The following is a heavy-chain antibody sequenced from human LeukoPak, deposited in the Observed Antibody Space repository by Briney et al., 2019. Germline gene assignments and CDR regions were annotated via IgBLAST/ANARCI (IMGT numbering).Heavy chain of an antibody. V-gene: IGHV3-23*01. J-gene: IGHJ4*02. CDR2: ISGSGGST. CDR1: GFTFSSYA. CDR3: AKEVRRRTARGLVY. Sequence: PGGSLRLSCAASGFTFSSYAMSWVRQAPGKGLEWVSGISGSGGSTYYADSVKGRFSISRDNSKNTLYLQMNSLRAEDTAVYYCAKEVRRRTARGLVYWGQGTLVTVSS. D-gene: IGHD3-16*01.